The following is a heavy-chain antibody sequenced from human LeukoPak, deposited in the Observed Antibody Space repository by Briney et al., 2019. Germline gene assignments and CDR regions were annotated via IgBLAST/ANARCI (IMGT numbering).Heavy chain of an antibody. CDR3: ARAGIGYCTNGVCLFPFDY. CDR2: IIPIFGTA. Sequence: ASVKVSCKASRGTFSSYAISWVRQAPGQGLEWMGGIIPIFGTANYAQKFQGRVTITADESTSTAYMELSSLRSEDTAVYYCARAGIGYCTNGVCLFPFDYWGQGTLVTVSS. V-gene: IGHV1-69*13. CDR1: RGTFSSYA. D-gene: IGHD2-8*01. J-gene: IGHJ4*02.